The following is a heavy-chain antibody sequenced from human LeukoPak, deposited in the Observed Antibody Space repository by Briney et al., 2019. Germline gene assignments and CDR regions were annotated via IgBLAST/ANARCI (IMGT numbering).Heavy chain of an antibody. J-gene: IGHJ5*02. CDR1: GGSISSGGYS. V-gene: IGHV4-30-2*01. CDR2: IYHSGST. Sequence: PSETPSLTCAVSGGSISSGGYSWSWVRQPPGKGLEWIGYIYHSGSTYYNPSLKSRVTISVDRSKNQFSLKLSSVTAADTAVYYCARATNWFDPWGQGTLVTVSS. CDR3: ARATNWFDP.